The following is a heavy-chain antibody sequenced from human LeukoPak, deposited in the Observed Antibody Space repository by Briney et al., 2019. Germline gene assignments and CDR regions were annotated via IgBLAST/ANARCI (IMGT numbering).Heavy chain of an antibody. CDR3: ARGVTTVVDAFDI. Sequence: GGSLRLSCAASGFTFSSYWMTWVRQAPGKGLEWVANINQDGSEKYYVDSMKGRFTISRDNAKNSLYLEMNSLRAEDTAVYYCARGVTTVVDAFDIWGQGTMVSASS. CDR1: GFTFSSYW. D-gene: IGHD4-23*01. J-gene: IGHJ3*02. CDR2: INQDGSEK. V-gene: IGHV3-7*01.